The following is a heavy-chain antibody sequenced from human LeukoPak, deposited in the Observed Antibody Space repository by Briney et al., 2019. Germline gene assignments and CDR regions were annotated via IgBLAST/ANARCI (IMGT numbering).Heavy chain of an antibody. Sequence: SQTLSLTCAVSGGSISSGGYSWSWIRQPAGKGLEWIGRIYTSGSTNYNPSLKSRVTMSVDTSKNQFSLKLSSVTAADTAVYYCARVRYCSGGSCYSWWFDPWGQGTLVTVSS. CDR1: GGSISSGGYS. D-gene: IGHD2-15*01. V-gene: IGHV4-61*02. CDR2: IYTSGST. CDR3: ARVRYCSGGSCYSWWFDP. J-gene: IGHJ5*02.